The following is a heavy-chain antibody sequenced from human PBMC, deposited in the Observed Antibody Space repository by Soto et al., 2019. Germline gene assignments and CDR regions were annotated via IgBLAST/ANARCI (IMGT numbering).Heavy chain of an antibody. D-gene: IGHD3-3*01. CDR3: ARDVFLDVSTTKNP. V-gene: IGHV3-33*01. J-gene: IGHJ5*02. CDR2: IWYDGSNK. Sequence: VAVIWYDGSNKYYADSVKGRFTISRDNSKNTLYLQMNSLRAEDTAVYYCARDVFLDVSTTKNPWGQGTLVTVSS.